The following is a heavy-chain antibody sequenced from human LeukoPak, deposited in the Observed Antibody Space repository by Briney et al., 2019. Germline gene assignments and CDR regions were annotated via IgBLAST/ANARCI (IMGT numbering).Heavy chain of an antibody. CDR3: ARDPGDSSGYSGSFDY. J-gene: IGHJ4*02. V-gene: IGHV1-24*01. Sequence: ASVKVSCKVSGYTLTELSMHWVRQAPGKGLEWTGGFDPEDGETIYAQKFQGRVTMTEDTSTDTAYMELSSLRSEDTAVYYCARDPGDSSGYSGSFDYWGQGTLVTVSS. D-gene: IGHD3-22*01. CDR2: FDPEDGET. CDR1: GYTLTELS.